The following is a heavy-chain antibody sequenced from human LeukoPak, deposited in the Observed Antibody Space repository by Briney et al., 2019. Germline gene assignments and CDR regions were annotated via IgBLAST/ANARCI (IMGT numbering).Heavy chain of an antibody. CDR1: GHTFTAYY. Sequence: ASVKVSCKASGHTFTAYYMFWVRRAPGQGLEWMGWINPNSGGTNYAQKFQGRVTMTRDTSISTAYMEPSRLRSDDTAVYYCARRNHIEYSSSFDYWGQGTLVTVSS. D-gene: IGHD6-6*01. CDR2: INPNSGGT. J-gene: IGHJ4*02. V-gene: IGHV1-2*02. CDR3: ARRNHIEYSSSFDY.